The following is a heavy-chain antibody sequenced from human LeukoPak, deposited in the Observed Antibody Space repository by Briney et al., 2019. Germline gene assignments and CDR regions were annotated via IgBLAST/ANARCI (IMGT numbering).Heavy chain of an antibody. CDR1: GGSISSYY. CDR2: IYTSGST. J-gene: IGHJ4*02. CDR3: ARGAYDILTGSAYFDY. V-gene: IGHV4-4*07. D-gene: IGHD3-9*01. Sequence: ASETLSLTCTVSGGSISSYYWSWIRQPAGEGLEWIGRIYTSGSTNYNPSLKSRVTMSVDTSKNQFSLKLSSVTAADTAVYYCARGAYDILTGSAYFDYWGQGTLVTVSS.